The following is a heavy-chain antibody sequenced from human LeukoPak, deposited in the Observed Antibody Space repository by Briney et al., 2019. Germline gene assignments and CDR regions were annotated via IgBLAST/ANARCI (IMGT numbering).Heavy chain of an antibody. CDR1: GGSISSSSYY. V-gene: IGHV4-31*03. CDR2: IYYSGST. Sequence: PSETLSLTCTVSGGSISSSSYYWGWIRQHPGKGLEWIGYIYYSGSTYYNPSLKSRVTISVDTSKNQFSLKLSSVTAADTAVYYCARGRGRDTFDYWGQGTLATVSS. D-gene: IGHD3-16*01. CDR3: ARGRGRDTFDY. J-gene: IGHJ4*02.